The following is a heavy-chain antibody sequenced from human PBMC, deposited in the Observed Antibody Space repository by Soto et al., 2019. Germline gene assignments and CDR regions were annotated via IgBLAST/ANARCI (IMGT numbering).Heavy chain of an antibody. CDR3: AGRRDGSGSLDY. J-gene: IGHJ4*02. Sequence: SETLWLTCAASGGCISSNNWWRWVRQPPGSHPPGKGLASIAQIYASGSTNYHPSLKSRVTISLDKSKNQFSLKLSSVTAADTAVYSCAGRRDGSGSLDYWGQGTLVTVSS. D-gene: IGHD3-10*01. CDR1: GGCISSNNW. CDR2: IYASGST. V-gene: IGHV4-4*02.